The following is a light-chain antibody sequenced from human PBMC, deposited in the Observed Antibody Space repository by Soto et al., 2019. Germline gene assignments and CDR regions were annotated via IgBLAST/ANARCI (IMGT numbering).Light chain of an antibody. CDR1: SEHSSYI. CDR2: LEGSGSY. CDR3: ETWDSNTV. J-gene: IGLJ2*01. Sequence: QSVLTQSSSASAFLGSSVKLTCTLSSEHSSYIIAWHQQQPGKAPRYLMKLEGSGSYNKGSGVPDRFSGSSSGADRYLTISNLQFEDEADYYCETWDSNTVFGGGTKLTVL. V-gene: IGLV4-60*02.